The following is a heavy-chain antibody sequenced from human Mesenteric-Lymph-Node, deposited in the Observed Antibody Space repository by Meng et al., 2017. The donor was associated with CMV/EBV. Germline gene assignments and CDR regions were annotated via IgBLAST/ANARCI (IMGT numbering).Heavy chain of an antibody. Sequence: GESLKISCAASGFTFSSYWMHWVRQVPGKGLVWVSRINSDGSSTSYADSVKGRFTISRDNAKSTLYLQMNSLRANDTAVYYCASSGSYRQISYRGEGTLVTVSS. CDR3: ASSGSYRQISY. V-gene: IGHV3-74*01. D-gene: IGHD3-10*01. CDR1: GFTFSSYW. J-gene: IGHJ4*02. CDR2: INSDGSST.